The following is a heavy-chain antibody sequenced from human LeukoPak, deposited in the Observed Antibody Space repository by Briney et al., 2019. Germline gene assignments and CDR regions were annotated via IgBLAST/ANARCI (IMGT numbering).Heavy chain of an antibody. J-gene: IGHJ4*02. CDR1: GFTFTSYT. D-gene: IGHD6-19*01. V-gene: IGHV3-23*01. CDR3: AKAYSSAWYYFDY. Sequence: GASLRLSCAASGFTFTSYTMSWVRQAPGKGLEWVSGISGSGGSTYYADSVKGRFTISRDNSKNTLYLQMNNLRAEDTAVYYCAKAYSSAWYYFDYWGQGTLVTVSS. CDR2: ISGSGGST.